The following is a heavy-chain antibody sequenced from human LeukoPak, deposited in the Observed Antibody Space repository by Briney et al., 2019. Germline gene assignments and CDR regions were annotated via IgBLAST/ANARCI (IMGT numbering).Heavy chain of an antibody. CDR2: ISRSGGST. V-gene: IGHV3-23*01. Sequence: PGGSLRLSCAASGFTFSTNAMSWVRQAPGKGLEWVSGISRSGGSTYYADSVKGRFTISRDNSKNTLYLQMNSLRSEDTAVYYCAKTGSTVTALNWFDPWGQGTLVTVSS. CDR1: GFTFSTNA. J-gene: IGHJ5*02. D-gene: IGHD4-17*01. CDR3: AKTGSTVTALNWFDP.